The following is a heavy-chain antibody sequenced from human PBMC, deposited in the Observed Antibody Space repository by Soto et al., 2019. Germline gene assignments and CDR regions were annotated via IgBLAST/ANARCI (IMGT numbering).Heavy chain of an antibody. J-gene: IGHJ4*02. D-gene: IGHD3-10*01. Sequence: ASVKVSCKASGYVFSGFGINWVRQVPGQGLEWMGWISPYNGNKNYAQKFQGRVTMTTDTSTSTAYMELRSLRSDDTAVFYCARDLDGSGSYYTGYWGQGSPVTV. CDR3: ARDLDGSGSYYTGY. V-gene: IGHV1-18*01. CDR2: ISPYNGNK. CDR1: GYVFSGFG.